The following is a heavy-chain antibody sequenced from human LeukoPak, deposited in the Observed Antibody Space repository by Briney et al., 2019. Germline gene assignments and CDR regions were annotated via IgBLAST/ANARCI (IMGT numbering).Heavy chain of an antibody. Sequence: ASVKVSCKASRGTSSSYAISWVRQAPGQGLEWMGGIIPIFGKANYAQKFQGRVTITADESTSTAYMGLSSLRSEDTAVYYCARVAGGRYCSSTSCYMRGWFDPWGQGTLVTVSS. J-gene: IGHJ5*02. CDR1: RGTSSSYA. D-gene: IGHD2-2*02. CDR3: ARVAGGRYCSSTSCYMRGWFDP. CDR2: IIPIFGKA. V-gene: IGHV1-69*13.